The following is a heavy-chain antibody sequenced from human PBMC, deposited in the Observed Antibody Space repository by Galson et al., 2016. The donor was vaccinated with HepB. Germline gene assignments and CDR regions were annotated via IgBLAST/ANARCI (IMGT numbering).Heavy chain of an antibody. J-gene: IGHJ4*02. CDR2: IYPGDSDT. CDR3: ARQRSYADSSGYYYVFDY. D-gene: IGHD3-22*01. CDR1: GYSFTSYW. V-gene: IGHV5-51*01. Sequence: QSGAEVKEPGESLKISCEGSGYSFTSYWIGWVRQMPGKGLEWMGIIYPGDSDTRYSPSFQGQVTISADKSISTAYLQWSSLKASDTAIYYCARQRSYADSSGYYYVFDYSGQGTLVTVSS.